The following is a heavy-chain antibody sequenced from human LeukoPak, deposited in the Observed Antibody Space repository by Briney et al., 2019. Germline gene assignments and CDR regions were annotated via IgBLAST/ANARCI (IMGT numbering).Heavy chain of an antibody. CDR2: ISGSGVST. CDR3: ARIEVPVADY. CDR1: GFSFSSYA. J-gene: IGHJ4*02. V-gene: IGHV3-23*01. D-gene: IGHD3-22*01. Sequence: PGGSLRLSCATSGFSFSSYAMSWVRLAAGKGPEWVSGISGSGVSTFYAESVKGRFTISRDNSKNTVYLQMNSLRAEDTAVYYCARIEVPVADYWGQGILVTVSS.